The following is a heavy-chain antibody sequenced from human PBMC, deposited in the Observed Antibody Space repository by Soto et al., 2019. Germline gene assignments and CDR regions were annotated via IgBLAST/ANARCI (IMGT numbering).Heavy chain of an antibody. Sequence: QVQLVQSGAEVKKPGSSVKVSCKASGDTASKFLINWVRQAPGQGPEWMGGIIPMFGTTNYARKFRGRVTITADESTTTAYMELSSLQSEDTAVYYCAREIVYGDFSAALLDWGQGTLVTVSS. D-gene: IGHD4-17*01. CDR2: IIPMFGTT. V-gene: IGHV1-69*01. J-gene: IGHJ4*02. CDR3: AREIVYGDFSAALLD. CDR1: GDTASKFL.